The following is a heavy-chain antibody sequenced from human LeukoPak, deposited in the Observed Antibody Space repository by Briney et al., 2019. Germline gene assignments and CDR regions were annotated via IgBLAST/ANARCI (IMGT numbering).Heavy chain of an antibody. CDR3: ASGFWSGYQTFDY. CDR2: IRYDGSNK. CDR1: GFTFSSYG. D-gene: IGHD3-3*01. Sequence: GGSLRLSCAASGFTFSSYGMHWVRQAPGKGLEWVAFIRYDGSNKYYADSVKGRFTISRDNSKNTLYLQMNSLRAEDTAVYYCASGFWSGYQTFDYWGQGTLVTVSS. J-gene: IGHJ4*02. V-gene: IGHV3-30*02.